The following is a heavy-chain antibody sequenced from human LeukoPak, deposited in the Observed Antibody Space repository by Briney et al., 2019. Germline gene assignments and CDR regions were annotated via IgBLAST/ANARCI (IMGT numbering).Heavy chain of an antibody. CDR3: AKGSRDSRPYYFDF. CDR1: GFTFSSYA. D-gene: IGHD3-10*01. CDR2: VTGSGGDT. V-gene: IGHV3-23*01. J-gene: IGHJ4*02. Sequence: PGGSLRLSCAASGFTFSSYAMSWVRQAPGKVLEWVSAVTGSGGDTYHADSVKGRFTISRDNSKNTLYLQMNSLRAEDTAVYYCAKGSRDSRPYYFDFWGQGTLVTVSS.